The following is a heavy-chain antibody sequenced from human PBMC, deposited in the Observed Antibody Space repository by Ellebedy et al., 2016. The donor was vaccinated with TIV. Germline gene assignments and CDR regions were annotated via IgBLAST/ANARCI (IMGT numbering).Heavy chain of an antibody. D-gene: IGHD3-3*01. CDR2: ISTHNGNT. Sequence: AASVKVSCKTNGYPFTQFGISWVRQAPGQGLEWMGWISTHNGNTKYSQKVQGRVTMTTDTSTSTAFMEVRSLTSDATAIYYCARTFGDFDFWGQGTLVTVSS. J-gene: IGHJ4*02. V-gene: IGHV1-18*01. CDR1: GYPFTQFG. CDR3: ARTFGDFDF.